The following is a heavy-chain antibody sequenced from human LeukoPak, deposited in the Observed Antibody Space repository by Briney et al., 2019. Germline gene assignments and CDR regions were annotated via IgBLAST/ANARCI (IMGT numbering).Heavy chain of an antibody. D-gene: IGHD3-22*01. Sequence: GGSLRLSCAVSGITLSNYGMSWVRQAPGKGLEWVAGISGSGGRTNYADSVKGRFTVSRDDPKNTLYLQMNSLRAEDTAVYFCAKRGVVIRVILVGFHKEANYFDSWGQGALVTVSS. V-gene: IGHV3-23*01. CDR3: AKRGVVIRVILVGFHKEANYFDS. CDR2: ISGSGGRT. CDR1: GITLSNYG. J-gene: IGHJ4*02.